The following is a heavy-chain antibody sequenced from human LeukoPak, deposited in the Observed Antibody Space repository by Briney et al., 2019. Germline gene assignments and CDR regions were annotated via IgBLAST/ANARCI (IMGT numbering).Heavy chain of an antibody. J-gene: IGHJ3*02. V-gene: IGHV5-51*01. CDR2: IYPGDSHT. CDR1: GYRFTDYW. Sequence: GESLKISCKGSGYRFTDYWIGWVRQMPGKGLEWMGIIYPGDSHTIYSPPFQGQVTISADKSINTAYLQWSSLKASDTAMYYCARQESAQWDVFDIWGQGTMVAVSS. D-gene: IGHD2-8*01. CDR3: ARQESAQWDVFDI.